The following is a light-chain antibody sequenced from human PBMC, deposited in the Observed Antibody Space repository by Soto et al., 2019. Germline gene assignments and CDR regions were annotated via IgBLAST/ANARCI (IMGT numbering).Light chain of an antibody. CDR3: QQLFDSPIT. J-gene: IGKJ5*01. CDR1: QVISTS. Sequence: GESVTVTCRACQVISTSLAWYQVKPGKAPKLLIYAASTLESGVPSRFSATVSGTECSLTITRLKPEDGATYDCQQLFDSPITFGQGTRLEIK. CDR2: AAS. V-gene: IGKV1-9*01.